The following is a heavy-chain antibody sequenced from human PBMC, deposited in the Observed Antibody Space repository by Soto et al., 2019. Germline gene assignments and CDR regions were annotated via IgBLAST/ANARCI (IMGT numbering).Heavy chain of an antibody. D-gene: IGHD2-15*01. V-gene: IGHV4-31*03. CDR3: ARARGGGRDAFDI. Sequence: KSSETLSLTCTVSGGSISSGGYYWSWIRQHPGKGLEWIGYIYYSGSTYYNPSLKSRVTISVDTSKNQFSLKLSSVTAADTAVYYCARARGGGRDAFDIWGQGTMVTVSS. CDR1: GGSISSGGYY. CDR2: IYYSGST. J-gene: IGHJ3*02.